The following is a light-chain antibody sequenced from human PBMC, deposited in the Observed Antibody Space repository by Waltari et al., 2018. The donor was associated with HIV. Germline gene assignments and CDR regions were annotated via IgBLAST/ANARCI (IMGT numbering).Light chain of an antibody. CDR3: SSYTSSYTVI. V-gene: IGLV2-14*01. CDR2: DVS. J-gene: IGLJ2*01. CDR1: RSDVGGYNY. Sequence: QSALTQPASVSGSPGQSITISCSGSRSDVGGYNYVSWYQQHPAKAPNLMIYDVSDRPAGVSNRFSGSKSDNTASLTISGLQTEDEADYYCSSYTSSYTVIFGGGTKLTVL.